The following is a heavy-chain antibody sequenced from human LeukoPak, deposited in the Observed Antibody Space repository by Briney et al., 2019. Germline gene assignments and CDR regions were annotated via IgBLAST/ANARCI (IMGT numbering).Heavy chain of an antibody. D-gene: IGHD6-19*01. J-gene: IGHJ5*02. V-gene: IGHV3-23*01. CDR3: ARGSGWDEESRWFDP. CDR2: ISGSGGGT. CDR1: GFTFSSYA. Sequence: LPGGSLRLSCAASGFTFSSYAMSWVRQAPGKGLEWVSAISGSGGGTYYADSVKGRFTISRDNSKNTLYLQMNSLRAEDTALYYCARGSGWDEESRWFDPWGQGTLVTVSS.